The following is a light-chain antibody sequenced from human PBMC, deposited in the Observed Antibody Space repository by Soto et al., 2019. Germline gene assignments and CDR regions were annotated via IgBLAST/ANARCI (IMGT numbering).Light chain of an antibody. Sequence: EIVLTQSPGTLSLSPGERATLSCRASQSISSSYLAWYQQKPGQAPRLLIYGASRRATGTPDRFSGSESGTDFTLTISRLEPEDVAVYYCQQYGSSPHTFGQGTKLEIK. V-gene: IGKV3-20*01. CDR1: QSISSSY. J-gene: IGKJ2*01. CDR3: QQYGSSPHT. CDR2: GAS.